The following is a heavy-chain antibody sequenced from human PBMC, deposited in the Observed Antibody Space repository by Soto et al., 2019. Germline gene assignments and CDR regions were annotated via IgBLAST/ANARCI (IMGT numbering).Heavy chain of an antibody. Sequence: QVQLVQSGAEVKKPGASVKVSCKASGYTFTSYGISWVRQAPGQGLEWMGWISAYNGNTNYAQKLQGRVTMTTDTPTSTAYMELRSLRSDDTAVYYCASAGWAAAGTFLVVTEDYYYYYGMDVWGQGTTVTVSS. CDR3: ASAGWAAAGTFLVVTEDYYYYYGMDV. J-gene: IGHJ6*02. D-gene: IGHD6-13*01. CDR2: ISAYNGNT. CDR1: GYTFTSYG. V-gene: IGHV1-18*01.